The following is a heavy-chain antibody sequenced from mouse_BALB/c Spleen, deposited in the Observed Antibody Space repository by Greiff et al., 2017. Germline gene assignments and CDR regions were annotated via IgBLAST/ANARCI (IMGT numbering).Heavy chain of an antibody. CDR2: INPYNGAT. Sequence: EVQLVESGPELVKPGASVKISCKASGYSFTGYYMHWVKQSHVKSLEWIGRINPYNGATSYNQNFKDKASLTVDKSSSTAYMELHSLTSEDSAVYYCARGVITTRGAFDYWGQGTTLTVSS. D-gene: IGHD2-4*01. CDR3: ARGVITTRGAFDY. J-gene: IGHJ2*01. V-gene: IGHV1-31*01. CDR1: GYSFTGYY.